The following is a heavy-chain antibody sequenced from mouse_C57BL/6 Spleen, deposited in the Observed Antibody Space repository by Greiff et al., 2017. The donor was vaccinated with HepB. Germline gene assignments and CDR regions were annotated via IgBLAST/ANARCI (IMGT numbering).Heavy chain of an antibody. CDR1: GYTFTNYW. CDR2: IYPGGGYT. D-gene: IGHD2-4*01. CDR3: ARGRDDYEGFDY. Sequence: VQLQESGAELVRPGTSVKMSCKASGYTFTNYWIGWAKQRPGHGLEWIGDIYPGGGYTNYNEKFKGKATLTADKSSSTAYMQFSSLTSEDSAIYYCARGRDDYEGFDYWGQGTTLTVSS. V-gene: IGHV1-63*01. J-gene: IGHJ2*01.